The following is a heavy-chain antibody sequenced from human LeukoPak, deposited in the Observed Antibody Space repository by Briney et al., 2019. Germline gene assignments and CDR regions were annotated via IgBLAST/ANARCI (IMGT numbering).Heavy chain of an antibody. Sequence: GGSLRLSCAASGFTFSSYGMSWVRQAPGKGLEWVSAISGSGGSTYYADSVKGRFTISRDNSKNTLYLQMNSLRAEDTAVYYCAKDGALRYFDWLLPFTAFDYWGQGTLVTVSS. V-gene: IGHV3-23*01. CDR1: GFTFSSYG. J-gene: IGHJ4*02. CDR2: ISGSGGST. D-gene: IGHD3-9*01. CDR3: AKDGALRYFDWLLPFTAFDY.